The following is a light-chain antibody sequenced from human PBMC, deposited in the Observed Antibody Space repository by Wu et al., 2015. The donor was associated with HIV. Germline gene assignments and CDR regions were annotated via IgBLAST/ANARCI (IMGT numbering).Light chain of an antibody. CDR1: ESVGGD. CDR2: SAS. V-gene: IGKV3-15*01. J-gene: IGKJ4*01. CDR3: QQYYAWPPALT. Sequence: EVVMTQSPATLSVSPGERATLACRASESVGGDVAWYQQKPGQAPRLLIHSASIRATGFPARFSGSGSGTEFTLTISSLQSEDFAVYYCQQYYAWPPALTFGGGTKVEI.